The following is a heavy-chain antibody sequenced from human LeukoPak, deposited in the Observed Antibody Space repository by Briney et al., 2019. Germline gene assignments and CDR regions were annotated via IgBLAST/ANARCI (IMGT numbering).Heavy chain of an antibody. CDR1: GFSFSSHE. J-gene: IGHJ4*02. Sequence: GGSLRLSCAASGFSFSSHEMNWVRQAPGKGLEWVSYISTSGSTIYYADSVKGRFTIFRDNAKNSLYLQMNSLRAEDTAVYYCARGGSYTYYYDSSGYTDYWGQGTLVTVSS. V-gene: IGHV3-48*03. CDR2: ISTSGSTI. CDR3: ARGGSYTYYYDSSGYTDY. D-gene: IGHD3-22*01.